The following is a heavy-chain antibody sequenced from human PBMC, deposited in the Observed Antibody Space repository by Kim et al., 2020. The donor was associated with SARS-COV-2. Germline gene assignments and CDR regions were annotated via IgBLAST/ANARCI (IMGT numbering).Heavy chain of an antibody. D-gene: IGHD3-16*01. V-gene: IGHV3-23*01. CDR3: AEETYYDYVWGSSTP. Sequence: DSVEGRFTISRDNSKNPLYLQMNSLGAEDTAVYYCAEETYYDYVWGSSTPWGQGTLVTVSS. J-gene: IGHJ5*02.